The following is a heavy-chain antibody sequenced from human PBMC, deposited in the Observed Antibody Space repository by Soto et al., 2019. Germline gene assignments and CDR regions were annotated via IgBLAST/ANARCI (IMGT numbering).Heavy chain of an antibody. CDR3: ARGGKGSGSYYKELFDYYYYMDV. CDR1: GFTFDDYG. CDR2: INWNGGST. D-gene: IGHD3-10*01. V-gene: IGHV3-20*01. J-gene: IGHJ6*03. Sequence: GGSLRLSCAASGFTFDDYGMSWVRQAPGKGLEWVSGINWNGGSTGYADSVKGRFTISRDNAKNSLYLQMNSLRAEDTALYHCARGGKGSGSYYKELFDYYYYMDVWGKGTTVTVSS.